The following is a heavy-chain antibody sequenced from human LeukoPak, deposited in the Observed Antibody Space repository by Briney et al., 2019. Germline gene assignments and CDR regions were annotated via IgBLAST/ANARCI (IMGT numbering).Heavy chain of an antibody. CDR2: LWYDGSNE. CDR3: ARALQSSKTYYYYGMDV. Sequence: PGGSLRLSCTASGFAFERYGMHWVRQAPGKGLEWVAVLWYDGSNERYAGSVKGRFTISRDNSKSTLYLQMNSLRAEDTAVYYCARALQSSKTYYYYGMDVWGQGTTVTVSS. D-gene: IGHD4-11*01. J-gene: IGHJ6*02. V-gene: IGHV3-33*01. CDR1: GFAFERYG.